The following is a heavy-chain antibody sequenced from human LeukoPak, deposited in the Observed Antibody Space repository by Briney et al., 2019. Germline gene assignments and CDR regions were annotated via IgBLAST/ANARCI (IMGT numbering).Heavy chain of an antibody. J-gene: IGHJ4*02. CDR3: ARTAYDSSDFYRFDY. V-gene: IGHV4-30-4*07. CDR2: IYNSGNT. D-gene: IGHD3-22*01. CDR1: GGSISSGDYS. Sequence: SQTLSLTCAVSGGSISSGDYSWSWIRQPPGEGLEWIGFIYNSGNTYYNPSLKSRVTLSVDTSKNQFSLNLSSVTAADTAVYYCARTAYDSSDFYRFDYWGQGTLVTVSS.